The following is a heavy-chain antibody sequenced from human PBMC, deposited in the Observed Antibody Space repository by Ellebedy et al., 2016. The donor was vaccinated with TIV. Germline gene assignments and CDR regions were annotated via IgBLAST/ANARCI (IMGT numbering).Heavy chain of an antibody. D-gene: IGHD5/OR15-5a*01. V-gene: IGHV1-2*02. CDR2: INPNSGGT. CDR1: GYTFTDYY. J-gene: IGHJ4*02. Sequence: AASVKVSCKTSGYTFTDYYKHWVRHAPGQGLEWMAWINPNSGGTNYAQKFQGRVTVTRDTSTRTAFLELSRLRSDDTAVYYCTKDLTNIVSGDYWGQGTLVTVSS. CDR3: TKDLTNIVSGDY.